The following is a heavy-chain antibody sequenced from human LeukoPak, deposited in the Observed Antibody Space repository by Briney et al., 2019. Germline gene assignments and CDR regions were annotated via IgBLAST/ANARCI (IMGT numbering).Heavy chain of an antibody. V-gene: IGHV1-3*01. CDR1: GYTFTSYA. D-gene: IGHD5-12*01. CDR3: ARDADSGYDFDY. CDR2: INAGNGTT. J-gene: IGHJ4*02. Sequence: ASVKVSCKASGYTFTSYAMHWVRQAPGQRLEWMGWINAGNGTTKYSQKFQGRVTITRDTSASTAYMELSSLRSEDTAVYYCARDADSGYDFDYWGQGTLVAVSS.